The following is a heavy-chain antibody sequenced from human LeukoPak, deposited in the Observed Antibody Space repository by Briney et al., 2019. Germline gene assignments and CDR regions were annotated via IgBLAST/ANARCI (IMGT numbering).Heavy chain of an antibody. CDR1: GYTFTSYG. Sequence: GASVKVSCKASGYTFTSYGISWVRQAPGQGLEWMGWTSAYNGNTNYAQKLQGRVTMTTDTSTSTAYMELRSPRSDDTAVYYCARDGGPPGIAVATFDYWGQGTLVTVSS. CDR3: ARDGGPPGIAVATFDY. D-gene: IGHD6-19*01. V-gene: IGHV1-18*01. J-gene: IGHJ4*02. CDR2: TSAYNGNT.